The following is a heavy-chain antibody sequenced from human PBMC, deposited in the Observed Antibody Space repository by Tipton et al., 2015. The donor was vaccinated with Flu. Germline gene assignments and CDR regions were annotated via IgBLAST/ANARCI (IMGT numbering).Heavy chain of an antibody. J-gene: IGHJ1*01. V-gene: IGHV3-48*03. D-gene: IGHD6-19*01. CDR1: GFTFRNYA. Sequence: SLRLSCVASGFTFRNYAMGWVRQAPGKGLEWVAVISITGRSASYADSVKGRFTISRDNAKNSLYLQMNSLRAEDTAVYYCARVRGIAVAGIQHWGQGTLVTVSS. CDR2: ISITGRSA. CDR3: ARVRGIAVAGIQH.